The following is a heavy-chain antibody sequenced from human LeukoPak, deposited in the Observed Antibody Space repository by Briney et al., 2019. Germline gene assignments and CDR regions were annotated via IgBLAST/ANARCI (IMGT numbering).Heavy chain of an antibody. D-gene: IGHD1-26*01. Sequence: GGSLRLSCAASGFTFSSYWMSWVRRAPGKRLEWVANIKQDGSEKYYVDSVKGRFTISRDNSKNTLYLQMNSLRAEDTAVYYCARDLSGRYTSDYWGQGTLVTVSS. J-gene: IGHJ4*02. V-gene: IGHV3-7*01. CDR3: ARDLSGRYTSDY. CDR1: GFTFSSYW. CDR2: IKQDGSEK.